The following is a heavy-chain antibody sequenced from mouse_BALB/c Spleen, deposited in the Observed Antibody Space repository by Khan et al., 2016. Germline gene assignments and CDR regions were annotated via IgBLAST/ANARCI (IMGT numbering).Heavy chain of an antibody. V-gene: IGHV4-1*02. CDR2: INPDSSTI. CDR3: ARLHYYGYMNY. D-gene: IGHD1-2*01. CDR1: GFDFSRYW. J-gene: IGHJ2*01. Sequence: EVKLLESGGGLVQPGGSMKLSCAASGFDFSRYWMSWVRQAPGKGLEWIGEINPDSSTINYTPSLKDKFIISRDNAKNTLYLQMSKVRSEDTALYFCARLHYYGYMNYWGQGTTLTVSS.